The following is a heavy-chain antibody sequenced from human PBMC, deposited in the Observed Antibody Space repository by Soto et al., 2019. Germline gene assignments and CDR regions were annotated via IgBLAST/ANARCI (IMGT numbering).Heavy chain of an antibody. CDR3: ARYTDLVYDILTGYYRDYYYYYMDV. CDR2: ISSSGSTI. V-gene: IGHV3-11*01. CDR1: GFTFSDYY. D-gene: IGHD3-9*01. J-gene: IGHJ6*03. Sequence: GGSLRLSCAASGFTFSDYYMSWIRQAPGKGLEWVSYISSSGSTIYYADSVKGRFTISRDNAKNSLYLQMNSLRAEDTAVYYCARYTDLVYDILTGYYRDYYYYYMDVWGKGTTVTVSS.